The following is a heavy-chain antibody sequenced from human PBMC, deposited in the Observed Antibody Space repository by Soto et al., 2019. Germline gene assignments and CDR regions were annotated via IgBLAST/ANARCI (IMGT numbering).Heavy chain of an antibody. J-gene: IGHJ4*02. V-gene: IGHV3-7*01. D-gene: IGHD3-10*01. Sequence: GGSLRLSCAASGFTFSSYGMHWVRQAPGKGLEWVANIKEDGSEKNYVDSVKGRFTISRDNAKNSLYLQMNSLRVEDTAVYYCARDPGSRRTDYWGQGTLVTAPQ. CDR3: ARDPGSRRTDY. CDR1: GFTFSSYG. CDR2: IKEDGSEK.